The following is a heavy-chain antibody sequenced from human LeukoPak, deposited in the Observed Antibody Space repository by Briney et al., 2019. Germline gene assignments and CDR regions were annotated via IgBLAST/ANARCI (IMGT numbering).Heavy chain of an antibody. CDR3: ARGGGLDV. D-gene: IGHD3-16*01. CDR1: GFTFSSYT. V-gene: IGHV3-21*05. CDR2: ISSGNNYT. J-gene: IGHJ6*02. Sequence: GGSLRLSCAASGFTFSSYTMSWVRQAPGKGLDWVSYISSGNNYTNYADSVKGRFTISRDNAKNSLYLQMSNLRAEDTAVYFCARGGGLDVWGQGATVTVSS.